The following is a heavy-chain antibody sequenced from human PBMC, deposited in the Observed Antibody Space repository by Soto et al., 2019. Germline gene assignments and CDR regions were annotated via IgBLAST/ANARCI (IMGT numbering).Heavy chain of an antibody. CDR2: IYYGGST. D-gene: IGHD5-12*01. V-gene: IGHV4-59*08. CDR1: GDSISTDY. J-gene: IGHJ4*02. CDR3: ARGLGKGVATTKSDFDY. Sequence: SETLSLPCTVSGDSISTDYWSWFRQSPGKGLEWIGFIYYGGSTNYNPSLKSRVTISVDTPKNQFSLKLSSVTAADTAVYYCARGLGKGVATTKSDFDYWGQGTLVTVS.